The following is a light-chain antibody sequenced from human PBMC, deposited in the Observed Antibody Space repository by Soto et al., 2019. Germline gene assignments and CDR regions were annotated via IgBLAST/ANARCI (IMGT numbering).Light chain of an antibody. CDR1: QSVSES. V-gene: IGKV3-11*01. CDR3: QQRSNWPIT. CDR2: DVS. Sequence: EIVLTHSPSTLSLSPGERATLSCRASQSVSESLAWYQQKPGQAPRLLIYDVSYRATGIPVRFSGSGSGTDFTLTISSLEPEDFALYYCQQRSNWPITFGQGTRLEIK. J-gene: IGKJ5*01.